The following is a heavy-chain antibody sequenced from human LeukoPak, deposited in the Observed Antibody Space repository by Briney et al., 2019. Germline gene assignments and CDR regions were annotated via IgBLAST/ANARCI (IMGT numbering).Heavy chain of an antibody. D-gene: IGHD2-15*01. J-gene: IGHJ4*02. V-gene: IGHV3-33*01. CDR1: GFTFSSYG. CDR2: IWCDGSNK. CDR3: ARDLVAAGGRDY. Sequence: GGSLRLSCAASGFTFSSYGMHWVRQAPGKGLEWVAVIWCDGSNKYYADSVKGRFTISRDNSKNTLYLQMNSLRAEDTAVYYCARDLVAAGGRDYWGQGTLVTVSS.